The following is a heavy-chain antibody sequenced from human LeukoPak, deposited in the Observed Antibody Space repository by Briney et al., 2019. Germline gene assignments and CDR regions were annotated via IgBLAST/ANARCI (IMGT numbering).Heavy chain of an antibody. Sequence: TSETLSLTCTVSGGSISSYYWSWIRQPPGKGLEWIGYIYYSGSTNYNPSLKSRVTISVDTSKNQFSLKLSSVTAADTAVYYCARGSRSSWYWGQGTLVTVSS. J-gene: IGHJ4*02. D-gene: IGHD6-13*01. CDR2: IYYSGST. V-gene: IGHV4-59*01. CDR3: ARGSRSSWY. CDR1: GGSISSYY.